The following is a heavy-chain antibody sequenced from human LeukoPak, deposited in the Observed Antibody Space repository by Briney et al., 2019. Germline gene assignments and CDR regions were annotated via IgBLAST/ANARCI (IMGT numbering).Heavy chain of an antibody. CDR3: ARTLREWELPNY. Sequence: SETLSLTCAVYGGSFSGYYWSWIRQPPGKGLEWIGNIFHSGNTYYNPSLKSRVTISVDTSKNQFSLKLSSVTAADTAVYYCARTLREWELPNYWGQGTLVTVSS. CDR2: IFHSGNT. CDR1: GGSFSGYY. D-gene: IGHD1-26*01. V-gene: IGHV4-34*12. J-gene: IGHJ4*02.